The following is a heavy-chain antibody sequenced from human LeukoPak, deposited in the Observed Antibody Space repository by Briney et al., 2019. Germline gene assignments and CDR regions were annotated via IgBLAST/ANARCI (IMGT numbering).Heavy chain of an antibody. CDR3: ARGGEQQLVVYYFDY. Sequence: GAAVKVSCKAFGGTFSSYAISWVRQAPGQGLEWMGGIIPIFGTANYAQKFQGRVTITADESTSTAYMELSSLRSEDTAVYYCARGGEQQLVVYYFDYWGQGTLVTVSS. CDR2: IIPIFGTA. V-gene: IGHV1-69*01. CDR1: GGTFSSYA. D-gene: IGHD6-13*01. J-gene: IGHJ4*02.